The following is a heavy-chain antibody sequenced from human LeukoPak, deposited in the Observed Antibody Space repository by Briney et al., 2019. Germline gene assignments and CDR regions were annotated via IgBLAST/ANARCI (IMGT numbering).Heavy chain of an antibody. CDR1: GYKFTFNG. Sequence: ASVKVSCKASGYKFTFNGISWVRQAPGQGLEWMGWISGYNGNTKYAQNLQDRVTVTTDTSTTTAYMELRSLRSDDTAVYYCARGMLTGDVGYAFDIWGQGTMVTVSS. D-gene: IGHD7-27*01. CDR3: ARGMLTGDVGYAFDI. V-gene: IGHV1-18*01. J-gene: IGHJ3*02. CDR2: ISGYNGNT.